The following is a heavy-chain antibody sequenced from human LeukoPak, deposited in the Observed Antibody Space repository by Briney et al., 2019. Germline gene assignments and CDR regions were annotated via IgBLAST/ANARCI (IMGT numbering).Heavy chain of an antibody. V-gene: IGHV3-11*04. D-gene: IGHD2-15*01. J-gene: IGHJ3*02. CDR2: ISGNGGVI. CDR1: GFTFSDNY. CDR3: AREPGYCSGGSCWYAFDI. Sequence: GGSQRLSCAASGFTFSDNYMTWVRQAPGKGLEWLSYISGNGGVIQYADSVKGRFTISRDNAKNSLYLQMNSLRAEDTAVYYCAREPGYCSGGSCWYAFDIWGQGTMVTVSS.